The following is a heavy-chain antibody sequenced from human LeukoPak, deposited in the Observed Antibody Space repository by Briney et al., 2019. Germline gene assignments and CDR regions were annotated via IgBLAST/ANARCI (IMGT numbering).Heavy chain of an antibody. CDR2: IYYSGST. Sequence: SGTLSLTCSVSGGSISSYYWSWIRQPPGKGLEWIWYIYYSGSTNYNPSLKSRVTISVDTSKNQFSLRLSSVTAADTAVYYCARANYDFWSGYYTHSAFDIWGQGTMVTVSS. D-gene: IGHD3-3*01. V-gene: IGHV4-59*01. J-gene: IGHJ3*02. CDR3: ARANYDFWSGYYTHSAFDI. CDR1: GGSISSYY.